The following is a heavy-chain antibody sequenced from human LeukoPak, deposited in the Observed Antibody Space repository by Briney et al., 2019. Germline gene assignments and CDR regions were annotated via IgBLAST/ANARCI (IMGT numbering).Heavy chain of an antibody. V-gene: IGHV4-59*01. D-gene: IGHD3-10*01. CDR2: ITGSIYFSGST. J-gene: IGHJ6*02. CDR3: ARDTRDYGSGSYWDV. Sequence: SETQSLTCTVSGGFINNYHWNWLRQPPGKGLEWVGYITGSIYFSGSTKYEPSLQSRDTKSVDTSNTEFAQTQSSVTAANTAVYYCARDTRDYGSGSYWDVWGQGTTVTVSS. CDR1: GGFINNYH.